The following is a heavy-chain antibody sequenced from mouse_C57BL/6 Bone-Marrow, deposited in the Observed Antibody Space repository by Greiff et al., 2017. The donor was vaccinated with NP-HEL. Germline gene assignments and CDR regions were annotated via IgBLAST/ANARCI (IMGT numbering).Heavy chain of an antibody. Sequence: LVESGGDLVKPGGSLKLSCAASGFTFSSYGMSWVRQTPDKRLEWVATISSGGSYTYYPDSVKGRFTISRDNAKNTLYLQMSSLKSEDTAMYYCARHYYSNYFDYWGQGTTLTVSS. V-gene: IGHV5-6*01. D-gene: IGHD2-5*01. CDR3: ARHYYSNYFDY. CDR1: GFTFSSYG. J-gene: IGHJ2*01. CDR2: ISSGGSYT.